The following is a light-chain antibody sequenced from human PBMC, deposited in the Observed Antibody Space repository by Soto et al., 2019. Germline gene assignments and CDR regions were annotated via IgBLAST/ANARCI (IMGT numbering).Light chain of an antibody. CDR1: QTISSNY. CDR2: VTS. CDR3: QQYVSWT. Sequence: EIVLTQSPGTLSVSPGERATLSCRASQTISSNYLAWYQQKPGQAPSLLIYVTSSRATGIPDRFSGSGSGTDFPLTISRLEPEDSAIYYCQQYVSWTFGQGTKVEIK. J-gene: IGKJ1*01. V-gene: IGKV3-20*01.